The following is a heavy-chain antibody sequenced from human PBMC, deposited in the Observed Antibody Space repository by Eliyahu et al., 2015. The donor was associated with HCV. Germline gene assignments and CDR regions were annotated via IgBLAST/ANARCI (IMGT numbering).Heavy chain of an antibody. CDR1: XFXFSSYN. D-gene: IGHD1-26*01. CDR3: ARDIVGAAAFDI. Sequence: EVQLVESGGALVQPXGSLRXSCAAXXFXFSSYNMNWVRQAPGKGLEWVSYISSSSRAIYHADSVKGRFTISRDNAKNSLYLQMSSLRAEDTAVYYCARDIVGAAAFDIWGQGTMVTVSS. J-gene: IGHJ3*02. CDR2: ISSSSRAI. V-gene: IGHV3-48*01.